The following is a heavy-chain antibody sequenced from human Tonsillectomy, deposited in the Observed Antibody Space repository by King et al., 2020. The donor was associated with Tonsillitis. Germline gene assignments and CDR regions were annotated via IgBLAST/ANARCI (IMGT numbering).Heavy chain of an antibody. D-gene: IGHD3-10*01. Sequence: QLQESGPGLVKPSETLSLTCIVSGGSISSSSYYWGWIRQPPGKGLEWIGSINYSGSTYYNPSLKSRVTISIDTSKNQFSLKLSSVTAADTAVYYCARPGSGSYTNWFDPWGQGTLVTVSS. V-gene: IGHV4-39*07. J-gene: IGHJ5*02. CDR3: ARPGSGSYTNWFDP. CDR2: INYSGST. CDR1: GGSISSSSYY.